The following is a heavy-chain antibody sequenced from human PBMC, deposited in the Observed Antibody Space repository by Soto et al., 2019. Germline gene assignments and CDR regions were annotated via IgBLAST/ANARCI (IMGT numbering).Heavy chain of an antibody. CDR3: VREDCSGGSCSPYYYYYGMDV. V-gene: IGHV1-69*05. CDR2: IIPIFGTA. CDR1: GGTFSSYA. D-gene: IGHD2-15*01. Sequence: ASVKVSCKASGGTFSSYAISWVRQAPGQGLEWMGEIIPIFGTANYAQKYQGRVTITTDESTSTAYMELSSLRSEDTAVYYCVREDCSGGSCSPYYYYYGMDVWGQGTTVTVSS. J-gene: IGHJ6*02.